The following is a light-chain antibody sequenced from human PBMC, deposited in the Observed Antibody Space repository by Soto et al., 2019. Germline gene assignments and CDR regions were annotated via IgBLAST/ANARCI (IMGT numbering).Light chain of an antibody. Sequence: EIVLTQSPATLSLSPGERATLSCRASQSVSSYLAWYQQKPGQAPILLIYDASNSATGIPARLSGSGSVTDFTLPTSSIEPQDFAVYYCQQGSDWPPWTFGGGTQVEIK. CDR2: DAS. CDR1: QSVSSY. V-gene: IGKV3-11*01. J-gene: IGKJ1*01. CDR3: QQGSDWPPWT.